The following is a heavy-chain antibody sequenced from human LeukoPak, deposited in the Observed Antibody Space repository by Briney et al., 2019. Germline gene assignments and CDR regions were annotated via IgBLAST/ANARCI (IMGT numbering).Heavy chain of an antibody. CDR1: GGPISSSCYS. CDR2: IYYSGST. V-gene: IGHV4-39*01. J-gene: IGHJ2*01. D-gene: IGHD1-1*01. Sequence: AETLSLTCTVSGGPISSSCYSWGWLRPPPGKGLEWIGSIYYSGSTSYNPSLKNGVTISVDTSKTQYSLKLNSVTAADTAVYYCSRHKRQVTRYFDLWGRGTLVTVSS. CDR3: SRHKRQVTRYFDL.